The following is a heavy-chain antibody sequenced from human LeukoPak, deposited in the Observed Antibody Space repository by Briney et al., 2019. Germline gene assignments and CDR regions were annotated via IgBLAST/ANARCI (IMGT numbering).Heavy chain of an antibody. CDR3: VRDCSGGSCYPTPPYYYGMDV. CDR2: FDPEDGET. J-gene: IGHJ6*02. V-gene: IGHV1-24*01. D-gene: IGHD2-15*01. Sequence: ASVKVSCKVSGYTLTELSMHWVRQAPGKGLEWMGGFDPEDGETIYAQKFQGRVTMTEDTSTDTAYMELGSLRSEDTAVYYCVRDCSGGSCYPTPPYYYGMDVWGPGTTVTVSS. CDR1: GYTLTELS.